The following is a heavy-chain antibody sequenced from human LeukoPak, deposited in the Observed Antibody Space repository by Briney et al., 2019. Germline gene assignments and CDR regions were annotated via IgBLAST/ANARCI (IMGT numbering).Heavy chain of an antibody. CDR2: ISSSSSYI. D-gene: IGHD6-13*01. Sequence: GGSLRLSCAASGFTFSSYSMNWVRQAPGKGLEWVSSISSSSSYIYYADSVKGRFTISRDNAKNSLYLQMNSLGAEDTAVYYCARELYSSSWAPDYWGQGTLVTVSS. CDR3: ARELYSSSWAPDY. CDR1: GFTFSSYS. V-gene: IGHV3-21*01. J-gene: IGHJ4*02.